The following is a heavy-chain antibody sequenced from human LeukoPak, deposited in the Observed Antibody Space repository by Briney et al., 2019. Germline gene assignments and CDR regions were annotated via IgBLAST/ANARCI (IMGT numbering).Heavy chain of an antibody. CDR3: AGGYCSGGSCHQGFDF. CDR1: GYTFTDYY. CDR2: LNPNSGDR. D-gene: IGHD2-15*01. Sequence: ASVKVSCKASGYTFTDYYMHWVRQAPGQGLEYMGWLNPNSGDRNHAQIFQGRVTLTSDTSISTAYMELSSLRSDDSAVYYCAGGYCSGGSCHQGFDFWGQGTLVTVSS. V-gene: IGHV1-2*02. J-gene: IGHJ4*02.